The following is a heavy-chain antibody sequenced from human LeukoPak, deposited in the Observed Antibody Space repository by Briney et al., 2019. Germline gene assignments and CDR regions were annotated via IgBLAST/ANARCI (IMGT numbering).Heavy chain of an antibody. D-gene: IGHD4-23*01. CDR3: AKAGYGGNPFYYFDY. J-gene: IGHJ4*02. CDR1: GFTFSSYA. Sequence: GGSLRLSCAASGFTFSSYAMSWVCQAPGKGLEWVSAISGSGGSTYYADSVKGRFTISRDNSKNTLYLQMNSLRAEDTAVYYCAKAGYGGNPFYYFDYWGQGTLVTVSS. V-gene: IGHV3-23*01. CDR2: ISGSGGST.